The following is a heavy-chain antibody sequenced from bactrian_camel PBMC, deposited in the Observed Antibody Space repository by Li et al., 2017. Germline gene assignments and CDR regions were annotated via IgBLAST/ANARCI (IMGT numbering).Heavy chain of an antibody. CDR2: INRAGYD. D-gene: IGHD5*01. CDR1: AFTDRTYC. V-gene: IGHV3S1*01. CDR3: AAREGLCNLAALTQSGAS. J-gene: IGHJ4*01. Sequence: HVQLVESGGGSVQPGGSLRLSCAGSAFTDRTYCMGWFRLAPGKEREGVASINRAGYDVVADSVKGRFVVWKDRAKNILYLEMNSLNPEDTAMYYCAAREGLCNLAALTQSGASWGQGTQVTVS.